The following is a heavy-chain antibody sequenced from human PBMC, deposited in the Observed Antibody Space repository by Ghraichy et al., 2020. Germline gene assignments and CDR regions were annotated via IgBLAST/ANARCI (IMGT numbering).Heavy chain of an antibody. CDR3: ARENPTGGSGYDLNWFDP. D-gene: IGHD5-12*01. CDR2: ISSSSSYI. CDR1: GFTFSTYS. V-gene: IGHV3-21*01. J-gene: IGHJ5*02. Sequence: GGSLRLSCAASGFTFSTYSMNWVRQAPGMGLEWVSSISSSSSYIYYADSVKGRFTISRDNAKNSLYLQMNSLRAEDTAVYYCARENPTGGSGYDLNWFDPWGQGSLVTVSS.